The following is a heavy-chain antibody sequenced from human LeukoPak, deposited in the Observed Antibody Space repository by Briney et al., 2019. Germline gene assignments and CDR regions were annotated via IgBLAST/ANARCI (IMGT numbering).Heavy chain of an antibody. J-gene: IGHJ5*02. Sequence: GASVKVSCKASGYTFTSYGISWVRQAPGQGLEWMGWISAYNGNTNYAQKLQGRVTMTTDTSTSTAYMELRSLRSDDTAVYYCARDTPTVSHPLGFDPWGQGTLVTVSS. CDR1: GYTFTSYG. CDR3: ARDTPTVSHPLGFDP. CDR2: ISAYNGNT. D-gene: IGHD4-17*01. V-gene: IGHV1-18*01.